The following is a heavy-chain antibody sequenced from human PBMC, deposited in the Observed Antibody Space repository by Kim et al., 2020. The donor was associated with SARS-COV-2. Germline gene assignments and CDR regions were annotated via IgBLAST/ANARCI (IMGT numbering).Heavy chain of an antibody. CDR2: MKPSSGYT. CDR1: GFTFTSYD. D-gene: IGHD7-27*01. CDR3: ALGFRRVDY. V-gene: IGHV1-8*01. Sequence: ASVKVSCKTSGFTFTSYDSNWVRQDTGQGLEWMGYMKPSSGYTGYAQKFQGRVTMTRDTSISTAYMELSSLRSEDTAMYYCALGFRRVDYWGQGTLVTVS. J-gene: IGHJ4*02.